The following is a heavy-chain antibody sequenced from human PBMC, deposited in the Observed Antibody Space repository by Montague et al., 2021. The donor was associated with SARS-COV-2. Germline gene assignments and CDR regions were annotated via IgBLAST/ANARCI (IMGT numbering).Heavy chain of an antibody. CDR1: GGSISSREW. CDR3: GGTWVYFSPVDV. CDR2: IHQSESGRT. J-gene: IGHJ6*02. Sequence: SETLSLTCAVSGGSISSREWWSWFRQPPGKGLEWIGEIHQSESGRTNYNPSLRSRVTISIDQSKNCFALNLTSMTAAATAVYYCGGTWVYFSPVDVWGQGTTVIVSS. D-gene: IGHD2-21*01. V-gene: IGHV4-4*02.